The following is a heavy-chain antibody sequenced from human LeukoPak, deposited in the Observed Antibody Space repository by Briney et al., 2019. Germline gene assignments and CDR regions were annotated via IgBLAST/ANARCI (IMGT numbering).Heavy chain of an antibody. CDR1: GGSISSYY. CDR2: IYYSGST. Sequence: PSETLSLTCTVSGGSISSYYWSWIRQPPGKGLEWIGYIYYSGSTNYNPSLKSRVTISVDTSKNQFSLKLSSVTAADTAVYYCAGTNYDILTGYYYYYYYGMDVWGQGTTVTVSS. V-gene: IGHV4-59*01. CDR3: AGTNYDILTGYYYYYYYGMDV. J-gene: IGHJ6*02. D-gene: IGHD3-9*01.